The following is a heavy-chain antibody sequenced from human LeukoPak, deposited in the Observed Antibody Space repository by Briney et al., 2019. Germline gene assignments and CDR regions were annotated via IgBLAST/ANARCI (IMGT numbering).Heavy chain of an antibody. Sequence: PGGSLRLSCAASGFSFSSYWMHWVRQAPGKGLEWVSVIYSGGSTYYADSVKGRFTISRDNSKNTLYLQMNSLRAEDTAVYYCARSPRYYDILTGYYIGYYFDYWGQGTLVTVSS. V-gene: IGHV3-53*01. CDR2: IYSGGST. CDR1: GFSFSSYW. D-gene: IGHD3-9*01. CDR3: ARSPRYYDILTGYYIGYYFDY. J-gene: IGHJ4*02.